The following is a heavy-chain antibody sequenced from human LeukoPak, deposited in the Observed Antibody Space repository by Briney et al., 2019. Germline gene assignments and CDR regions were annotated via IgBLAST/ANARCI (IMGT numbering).Heavy chain of an antibody. CDR1: GGSTSSSNYY. V-gene: IGHV4-39*01. D-gene: IGHD4-23*01. CDR3: ARARGGNSAEIGDDAFDI. Sequence: PSQTLSLTCAVSGGSTSSSNYYWGWIRQPPGKGLEWIGGIHYSGNTYYNPSLKSRVTISVDTSKNQFSLKLSSVTAADTAVYYCARARGGNSAEIGDDAFDIWGQGTMVTVSS. J-gene: IGHJ3*02. CDR2: IHYSGNT.